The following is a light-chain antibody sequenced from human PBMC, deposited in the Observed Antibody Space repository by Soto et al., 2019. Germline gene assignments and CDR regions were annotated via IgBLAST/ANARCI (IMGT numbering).Light chain of an antibody. Sequence: QSVLTQPASVSGSPGQSITISCTGTSSDVGSYNFVSWYQQYPGKAPKVMIYEVYKRPSGVSNCFSGSKSGSTASLTISGLQVEDEADYYCCSYAGSSTYVFGTGTKVTVL. CDR2: EVY. CDR3: CSYAGSSTYV. J-gene: IGLJ1*01. V-gene: IGLV2-23*02. CDR1: SSDVGSYNF.